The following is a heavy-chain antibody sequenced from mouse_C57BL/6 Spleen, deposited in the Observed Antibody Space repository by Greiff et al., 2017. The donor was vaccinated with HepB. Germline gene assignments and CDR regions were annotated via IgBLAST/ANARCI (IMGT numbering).Heavy chain of an antibody. CDR3: ARPGGYYRYAMDY. CDR1: GYAFSSSW. D-gene: IGHD2-3*01. CDR2: IYPGDGDT. Sequence: QVQLQQSGPELVKPGASVKISCKASGYAFSSSWMSWVKQRPGKGLEWIGRIYPGDGDTNYNGKFKGKATLTADKSSSTAYMQLSSLTSEDSAVYFCARPGGYYRYAMDYWGQGTSVTVSS. J-gene: IGHJ4*01. V-gene: IGHV1-82*01.